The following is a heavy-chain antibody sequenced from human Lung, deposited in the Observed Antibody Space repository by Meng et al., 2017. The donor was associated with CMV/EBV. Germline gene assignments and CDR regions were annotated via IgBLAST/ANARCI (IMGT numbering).Heavy chain of an antibody. CDR3: AKGDSGDFGRFDP. CDR2: ITGNGGST. CDR1: GFTFKKFA. V-gene: IGHV3-23*01. D-gene: IGHD4-17*01. J-gene: IGHJ5*02. Sequence: GGSXRLXXAASGFTFKKFAMSWVRQAPGKGLEWVSTITGNGGSTYYAVSVKGRFTISRDNSKNNLYLQMNSLRGEDTAVYYCAKGDSGDFGRFDPWGQGTLVTVSS.